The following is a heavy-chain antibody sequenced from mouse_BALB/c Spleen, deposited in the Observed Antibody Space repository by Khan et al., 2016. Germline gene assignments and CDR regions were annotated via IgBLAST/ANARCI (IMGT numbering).Heavy chain of an antibody. Sequence: QIQLVQSGPDLKKPGETVKISCKASGFTFTYYGINWLNQAPGKGLKWMGWINANTGESTYAEDFKGRFAFSLETSTTTAYLLINNLRIEYTATDFCARGGYNYLVDYWGQGTTLTVSS. V-gene: IGHV9-3*02. CDR1: GFTFTYYG. CDR2: INANTGES. J-gene: IGHJ2*01. CDR3: ARGGYNYLVDY. D-gene: IGHD1-3*01.